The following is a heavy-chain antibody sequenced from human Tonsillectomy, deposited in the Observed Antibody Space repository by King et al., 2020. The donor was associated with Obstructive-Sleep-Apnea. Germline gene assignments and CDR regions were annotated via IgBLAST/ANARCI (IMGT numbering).Heavy chain of an antibody. D-gene: IGHD3-22*01. CDR2: ISSNGGST. CDR3: ARDYDSSGYYFDY. Sequence: VQLVESGGGLVQPGGSLRLSCAASGFTFISYAMHWVRQAPGKGLEYVSAISSNGGSTYYANSVKGRFTISRDNSKNTLYLQMGSLRAEDMAVYYCARDYDSSGYYFDYWGQGTLVTVSS. V-gene: IGHV3-64*01. J-gene: IGHJ4*02. CDR1: GFTFISYA.